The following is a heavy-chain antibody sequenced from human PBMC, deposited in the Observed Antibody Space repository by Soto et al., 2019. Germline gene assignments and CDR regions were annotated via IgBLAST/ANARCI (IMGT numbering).Heavy chain of an antibody. CDR1: GGTFSSYT. J-gene: IGHJ4*02. CDR3: AMCTPPCLNFDY. CDR2: IIPILGIA. D-gene: IGHD3-16*01. V-gene: IGHV1-69*02. Sequence: QVQLVQSGAEVKKPGSSVKVSCKASGGTFSSYTISWVRQAPGQGLEWMGRIIPILGIANYAQKFQGRVTITADKSTSTAYRELSSLRSEDTAVYYCAMCTPPCLNFDYWGQGTLVTVSS.